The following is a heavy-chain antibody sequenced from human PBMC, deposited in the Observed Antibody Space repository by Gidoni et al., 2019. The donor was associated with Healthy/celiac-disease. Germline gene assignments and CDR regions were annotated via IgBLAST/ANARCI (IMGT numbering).Heavy chain of an antibody. V-gene: IGHV3-30*18. CDR3: AKAGPYSSGWYDY. Sequence: QLQLVESGGGVVQPGRSLTLSCPASGFTFISYGMHWVRQAPGKGLEWVAVISYDGSNKYYADSVKGRFTISRDNSKNTLYLQMNSLRAEDTAVYYCAKAGPYSSGWYDYWGQGTLVTVSS. CDR2: ISYDGSNK. J-gene: IGHJ4*02. D-gene: IGHD6-19*01. CDR1: GFTFISYG.